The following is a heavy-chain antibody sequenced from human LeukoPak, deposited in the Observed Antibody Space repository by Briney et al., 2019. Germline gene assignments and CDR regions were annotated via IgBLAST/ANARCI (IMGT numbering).Heavy chain of an antibody. CDR2: IYYSGST. CDR1: GGSISSSSYY. D-gene: IGHD3-3*01. V-gene: IGHV4-39*07. Sequence: SETLSLTCTVSGGSISSSSYYWGWIRQPPGKGLEWIGSIYYSGSTYYNPSLKSRVTISVDTSKNQFSLKLSSVTAADTAVYYCAREGLIRFRDAFDIWGQGTMVTVSS. CDR3: AREGLIRFRDAFDI. J-gene: IGHJ3*02.